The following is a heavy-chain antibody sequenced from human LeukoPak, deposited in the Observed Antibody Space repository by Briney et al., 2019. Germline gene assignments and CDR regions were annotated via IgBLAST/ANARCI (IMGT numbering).Heavy chain of an antibody. CDR1: GFTFSSYA. CDR3: ARDTAHSSWSIYYYYGMDV. J-gene: IGHJ6*02. Sequence: PGRSLRLSCVASGFTFSSYAMHWVRQAPGKGLEWVALISYDGSNTFYADSVKGRFTISRNNSKNTLYLQMNSLRTEDTAVYYCARDTAHSSWSIYYYYGMDVWGQGTTVTVSS. V-gene: IGHV3-30-3*01. D-gene: IGHD6-13*01. CDR2: ISYDGSNT.